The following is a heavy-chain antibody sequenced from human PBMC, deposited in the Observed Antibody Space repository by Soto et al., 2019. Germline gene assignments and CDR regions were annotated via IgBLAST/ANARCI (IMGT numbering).Heavy chain of an antibody. Sequence: QVQLVESGGGVVQPGRSLRLSCAASGFSLTTYAMHWVRQAPGKGLEWVAVISYDGINKYYADSVKGRFTISRDRSKNTLYLQVNSLRREDTAVYYRALLPPPEGAVNDYWGQGTLVTVSS. CDR1: GFSLTTYA. V-gene: IGHV3-30*03. CDR3: ALLPPPEGAVNDY. D-gene: IGHD6-19*01. J-gene: IGHJ4*02. CDR2: ISYDGINK.